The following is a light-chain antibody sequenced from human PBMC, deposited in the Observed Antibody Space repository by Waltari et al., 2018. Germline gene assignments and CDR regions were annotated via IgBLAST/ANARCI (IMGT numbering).Light chain of an antibody. V-gene: IGLV3-19*01. Sequence: SSELTQDPAVSVALGQTVRITCQGDSLRRYCASWYQQRPGQAPILVLYGQDNRPSGIPDRFSGSTSGNTASLTITGAQAEDEADYYCLSRDTSSTRLFGGGTRLTV. CDR1: SLRRYC. CDR3: LSRDTSSTRL. CDR2: GQD. J-gene: IGLJ2*01.